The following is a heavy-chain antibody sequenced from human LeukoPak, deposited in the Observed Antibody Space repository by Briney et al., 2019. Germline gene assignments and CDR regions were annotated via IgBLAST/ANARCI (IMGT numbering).Heavy chain of an antibody. V-gene: IGHV3-7*01. Sequence: GGSLRFSCAASGFIFSNYWMSWVRQAPGKGLEWVANIKKDGSVKYFVDSVKGRFTISRDNAANSMYLHMNSLGVEDTAVYYCAREAPPHDTSNYDYWGQGTLVTVSS. CDR2: IKKDGSVK. D-gene: IGHD3-22*01. J-gene: IGHJ4*02. CDR1: GFIFSNYW. CDR3: AREAPPHDTSNYDY.